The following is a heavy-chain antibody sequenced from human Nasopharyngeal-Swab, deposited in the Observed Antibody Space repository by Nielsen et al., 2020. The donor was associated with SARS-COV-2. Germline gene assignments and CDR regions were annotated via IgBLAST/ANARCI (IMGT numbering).Heavy chain of an antibody. CDR2: IWYDGSNK. V-gene: IGHV3-33*08. D-gene: IGHD5-18*01. CDR1: GFSFSSYA. Sequence: GGSLRLSCAASGFSFSSYALHWVRQAPGKGLEWVAVIWYDGSNKYYADSVKGRFTISRDNSKNTLYLQMSSLRAEDTAVYYCARDMASYTAMVTGYWGQGTLVTVSS. J-gene: IGHJ4*02. CDR3: ARDMASYTAMVTGY.